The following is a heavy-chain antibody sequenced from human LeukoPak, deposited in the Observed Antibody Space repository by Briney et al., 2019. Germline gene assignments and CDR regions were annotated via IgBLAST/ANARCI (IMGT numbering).Heavy chain of an antibody. Sequence: GGSLRLSCAASGFTFSNCGMHWSRQAPGKGREWWPFIRYDGSNQYYADSVMGRFTVSRDNSKNTLYLQMNSLRVEDTAVYYCARYPSGRYCSGGICSYFDYWGQGTLVTVSS. CDR1: GFTFSNCG. J-gene: IGHJ4*02. CDR2: IRYDGSNQ. V-gene: IGHV3-30*02. CDR3: ARYPSGRYCSGGICSYFDY. D-gene: IGHD2-15*01.